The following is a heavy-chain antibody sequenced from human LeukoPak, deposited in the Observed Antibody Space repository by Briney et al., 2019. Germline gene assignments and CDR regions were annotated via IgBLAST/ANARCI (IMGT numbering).Heavy chain of an antibody. CDR1: GFPFDDYA. CDR3: AKGDDYDFWSGYSY. Sequence: GGSLLLSCAASGFPFDDYAMHWVRPAPGKGLEWVSGISWNSGSIGYADSVKGRFTISRDNAKNSLYLQMNSLRAEDTALYYCAKGDDYDFWSGYSYWGQGTLVTVSS. V-gene: IGHV3-9*01. J-gene: IGHJ4*02. D-gene: IGHD3-3*01. CDR2: ISWNSGSI.